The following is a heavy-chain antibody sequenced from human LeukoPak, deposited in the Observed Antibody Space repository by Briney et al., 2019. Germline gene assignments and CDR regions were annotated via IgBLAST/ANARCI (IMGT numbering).Heavy chain of an antibody. CDR1: GFTFSDFW. D-gene: IGHD3-16*01. Sequence: GGSLRLSCAASGFTFSDFWMHWVRQAPGKGLVWVSRIDSDGKRAFYADSVKGRFTVSRDNAKNTLYLQMTSLRAEDTSVYYCVRDRWGDSYLPDSWGQGTLVTVSS. CDR2: IDSDGKRA. CDR3: VRDRWGDSYLPDS. V-gene: IGHV3-74*01. J-gene: IGHJ4*02.